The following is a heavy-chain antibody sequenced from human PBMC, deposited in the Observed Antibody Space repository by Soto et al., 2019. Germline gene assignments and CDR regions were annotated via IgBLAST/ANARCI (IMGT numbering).Heavy chain of an antibody. Sequence: QVQLVESGGGLAKPGGSLRLSCAASGFNFSDFCMSWIRQAPGKGLECVSYISGSGTTKYYADSVKGRFTISRDNANNSRYLQMNSLRAEDTAVYYCARDQEVATGGRDAFDIWGQGTMVNVSS. CDR1: GFNFSDFC. CDR3: ARDQEVATGGRDAFDI. CDR2: ISGSGTTK. J-gene: IGHJ3*02. V-gene: IGHV3-11*01. D-gene: IGHD5-12*01.